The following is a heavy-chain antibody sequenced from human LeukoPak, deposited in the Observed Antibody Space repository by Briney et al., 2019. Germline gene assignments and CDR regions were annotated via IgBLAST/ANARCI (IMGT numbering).Heavy chain of an antibody. D-gene: IGHD3-16*02. J-gene: IGHJ4*02. V-gene: IGHV3-30*03. CDR3: ARETYDYVWGSYRYWYFDY. CDR1: GFTFSSYG. Sequence: GGSLRLSCAASGFTFSSYGMHWVRQAPGKGLEWVAVISYDGSNKYYADSVKGRFTISRDNSKNTLYLQMNSLRAEDTAVYYCARETYDYVWGSYRYWYFDYWGQGTLVTVSS. CDR2: ISYDGSNK.